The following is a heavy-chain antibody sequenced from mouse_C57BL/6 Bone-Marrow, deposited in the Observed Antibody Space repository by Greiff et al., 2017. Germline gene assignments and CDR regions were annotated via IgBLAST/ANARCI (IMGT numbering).Heavy chain of an antibody. D-gene: IGHD2-4*01. Sequence: QLQQSGPELVKPGASVKISCKASGYTFTDYYMNWVKQSHGKSLEWIGDINPNNGGTSYNQKFKGKATLTVDKSSSTAYMELRSLTSEDSAVYYCAREGWDYDGFAYWGQGTLVTVSA. CDR2: INPNNGGT. CDR3: AREGWDYDGFAY. CDR1: GYTFTDYY. V-gene: IGHV1-26*01. J-gene: IGHJ3*01.